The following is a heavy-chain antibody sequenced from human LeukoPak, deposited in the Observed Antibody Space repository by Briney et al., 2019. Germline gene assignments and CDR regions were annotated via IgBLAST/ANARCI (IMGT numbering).Heavy chain of an antibody. CDR3: ARVRDYGDPLYYFDY. J-gene: IGHJ4*02. CDR1: GGSISSYY. V-gene: IGHV4-59*01. D-gene: IGHD4-17*01. Sequence: SETLSLTCTVSGGSISSYYWSWIRQPPGKGLEWIGYIYYSGSTNCNPSLKSRVTISVDTSKNQFSLKLSSVTAADTAVYYCARVRDYGDPLYYFDYWGQGTLVTVSS. CDR2: IYYSGST.